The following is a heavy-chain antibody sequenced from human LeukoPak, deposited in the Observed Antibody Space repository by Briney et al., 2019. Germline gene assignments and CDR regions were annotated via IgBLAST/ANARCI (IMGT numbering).Heavy chain of an antibody. J-gene: IGHJ3*02. D-gene: IGHD3-22*01. CDR1: GGSISSGSYY. V-gene: IGHV4-61*02. Sequence: PSQTLSLTCTVSGGSISSGSYYWSWIRQPAGKGLEWIGRIYTSGSTNYNPSLKSRVTISVDTSKNQFSLKLSSVTAADTAVYYCARGSVHWLFGAFDIWGQGTMVTVSS. CDR2: IYTSGST. CDR3: ARGSVHWLFGAFDI.